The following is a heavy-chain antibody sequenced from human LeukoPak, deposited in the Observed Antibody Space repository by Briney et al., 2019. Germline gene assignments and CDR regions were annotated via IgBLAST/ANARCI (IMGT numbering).Heavy chain of an antibody. J-gene: IGHJ4*02. CDR3: ARVSSAVVAPFDY. CDR2: INNSGST. V-gene: IGHV4-34*01. D-gene: IGHD4-23*01. Sequence: SETLSLTCAVYGGSFSGYYWSWIRQPPGKGLEWIGEINNSGSTKYNPSLKSRVTISVDTSKNEFSLKLSSVTAADTAVYYCARVSSAVVAPFDYWGQGALATVSS. CDR1: GGSFSGYY.